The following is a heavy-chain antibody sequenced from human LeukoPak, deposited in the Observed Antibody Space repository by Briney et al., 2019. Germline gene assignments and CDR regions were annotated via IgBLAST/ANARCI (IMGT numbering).Heavy chain of an antibody. Sequence: SGTLSLTCAVSGGSISSSNWWSWVRQPPGKGLEWIGEIYHSGSTNYNPSLKSRVTISVDKPKNQFSLKLSSVTAADTAVYYCASFDDYLYYYGMDVWGQGTTVTVSS. D-gene: IGHD4-11*01. CDR2: IYHSGST. J-gene: IGHJ6*02. CDR1: GGSISSSNW. V-gene: IGHV4-4*02. CDR3: ASFDDYLYYYGMDV.